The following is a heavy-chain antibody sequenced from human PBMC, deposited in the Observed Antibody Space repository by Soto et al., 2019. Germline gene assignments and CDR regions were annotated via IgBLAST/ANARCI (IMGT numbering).Heavy chain of an antibody. J-gene: IGHJ3*02. CDR3: ARSSNPEALDYYGSGSYYPNAFDI. D-gene: IGHD3-10*01. V-gene: IGHV5-51*01. Sequence: PGESLKISCKGSVYSFTSYWIGWVRQMPGKGLEWMGIIYPGDSDTRYSPSFQGQVTISADKSISTAYLQWSSLKASDTAMYYCARSSNPEALDYYGSGSYYPNAFDIWGQGTMVTVSS. CDR2: IYPGDSDT. CDR1: VYSFTSYW.